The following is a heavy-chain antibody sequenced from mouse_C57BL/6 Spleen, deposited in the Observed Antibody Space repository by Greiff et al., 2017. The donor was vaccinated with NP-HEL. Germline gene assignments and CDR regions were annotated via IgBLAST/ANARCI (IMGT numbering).Heavy chain of an antibody. CDR1: GYTFTSYW. D-gene: IGHD1-1*01. J-gene: IGHJ4*01. Sequence: QVHVKQPGAELVMPGASVKLSCKASGYTFTSYWMHWVKQRPGQGLEWIGEIDPSDSYTNYNQKFKGKSTLTVDKSSSTAYMQLSSLTSEDSAVYYCARSDYYGSTYAMDYWGQGTSVTVSS. CDR3: ARSDYYGSTYAMDY. CDR2: IDPSDSYT. V-gene: IGHV1-69*01.